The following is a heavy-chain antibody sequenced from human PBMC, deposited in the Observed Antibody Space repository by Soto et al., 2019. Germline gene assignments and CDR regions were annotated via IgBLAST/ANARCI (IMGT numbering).Heavy chain of an antibody. CDR2: ISPSGGNT. Sequence: GLERMGRISPSGGNTSYAQKLQGRVTMTTDASTSTAYMELRSLRSDDTAVYYCARVRGSATKRQNCFGPWGQGTLVTVSS. CDR3: ARVRGSATKRQNCFGP. J-gene: IGHJ5*02. V-gene: IGHV1-18*01. D-gene: IGHD5-12*01.